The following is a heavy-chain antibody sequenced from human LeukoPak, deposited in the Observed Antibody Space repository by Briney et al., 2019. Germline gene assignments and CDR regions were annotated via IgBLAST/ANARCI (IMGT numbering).Heavy chain of an antibody. Sequence: GASVKVSCKASGGGFTTIAVSWVRQAPGQGLEWMGRIVPLFGTTNYAQKFQGRTTITTDESTSTAYMELSSLRSEDTAVYYCARDTTYYYYYMDVWGKGTTVTVS. CDR1: GGGFTTIA. J-gene: IGHJ6*03. CDR3: ARDTTYYYYYMDV. CDR2: IVPLFGTT. V-gene: IGHV1-69*05. D-gene: IGHD1-26*01.